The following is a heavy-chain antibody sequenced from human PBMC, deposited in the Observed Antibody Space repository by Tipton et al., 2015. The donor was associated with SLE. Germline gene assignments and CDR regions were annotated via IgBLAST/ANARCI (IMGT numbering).Heavy chain of an antibody. CDR2: INIYTGNT. J-gene: IGHJ4*02. V-gene: IGHV1-18*01. Sequence: QSGPEVKKPGASVKVSCKASGYTFSSYGISWVRQAPGQGLEWMGWINIYTGNTKYAQKLQGRATMTTDTSTSTAYMDLRSLRSDDTALYYCARVRYDFWSGLNYWGQGTLVTVSS. CDR1: GYTFSSYG. D-gene: IGHD3-3*01. CDR3: ARVRYDFWSGLNY.